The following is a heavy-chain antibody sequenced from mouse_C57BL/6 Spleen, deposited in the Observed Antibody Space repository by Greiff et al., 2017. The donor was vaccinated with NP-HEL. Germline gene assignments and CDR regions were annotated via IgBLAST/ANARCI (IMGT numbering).Heavy chain of an antibody. CDR1: GYTFTSYW. V-gene: IGHV1-50*01. J-gene: IGHJ2*01. CDR3: ASGGYGYDVFDY. Sequence: QVQLQQPGAELVKPGASVKLSCKASGYTFTSYWMQWVKQRPGQGLEWIGEIDPSDSYTNYNQKFKGKATLTVDTSSITAYMQLSSLTSEDSAVYYCASGGYGYDVFDYWGQGTTLTVSS. D-gene: IGHD2-2*01. CDR2: IDPSDSYT.